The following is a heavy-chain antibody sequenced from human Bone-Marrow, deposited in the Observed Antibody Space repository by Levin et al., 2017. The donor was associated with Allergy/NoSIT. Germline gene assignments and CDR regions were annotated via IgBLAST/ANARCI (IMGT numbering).Heavy chain of an antibody. Sequence: GGSLRLSCAASGFTFSSYWMSWVRQAPGKGLEWVANIKQDGSEKYYVDSVKGRFTISRDNAKNSLYLQMNSLRAEDTAVYYCARDSSSVYYYYYYMDVWGKGTTVTVSS. J-gene: IGHJ6*03. CDR2: IKQDGSEK. CDR3: ARDSSSVYYYYYYMDV. D-gene: IGHD6-6*01. CDR1: GFTFSSYW. V-gene: IGHV3-7*03.